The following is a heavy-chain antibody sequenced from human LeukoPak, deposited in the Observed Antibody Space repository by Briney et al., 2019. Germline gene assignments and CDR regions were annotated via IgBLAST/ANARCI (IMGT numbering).Heavy chain of an antibody. CDR3: ASSSNYVWGSSS. CDR1: GGSISSSNW. D-gene: IGHD3-16*01. Sequence: SETLSPTCTVSGGSISSSNWWSWVRQPPGKGLEWIGEVHHSGSTNYNPSLKSRVILLIDKSMNLVSLKLSSVTAADTAVYYCASSSNYVWGSSSWGQGTLVTVSS. V-gene: IGHV4-4*02. CDR2: VHHSGST. J-gene: IGHJ5*02.